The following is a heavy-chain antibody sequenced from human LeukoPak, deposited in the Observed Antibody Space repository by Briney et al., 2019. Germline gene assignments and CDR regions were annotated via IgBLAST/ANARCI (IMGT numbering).Heavy chain of an antibody. CDR2: IRNRANRYTT. CDR1: GFTFRDHY. D-gene: IGHD3-22*01. J-gene: IGHJ3*01. V-gene: IGHV3-72*01. CDR3: ARVDSSGYTPVA. Sequence: GGSLRLSCAASGFTFRDHYMDWVRQAPGKGLEWVGRIRNRANRYTTEYAASVKGRFTISRDDSKNSLYLQMNSLKTEDTAMYYCARVDSSGYTPVAWGQGTVVTVSS.